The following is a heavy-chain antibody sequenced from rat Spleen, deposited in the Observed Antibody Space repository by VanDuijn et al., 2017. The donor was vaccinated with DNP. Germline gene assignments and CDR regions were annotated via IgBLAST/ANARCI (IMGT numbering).Heavy chain of an antibody. V-gene: IGHV4-2*01. CDR1: GFNFNDYW. Sequence: EVKLVESGGGLVQPGRSLKLSCAASGFNFNDYWMGWVRQAPGKGLEWIGEINKDSSTINYTPSLKDKFTISRDNARTTLYLKMSKLGSEDTTIYSSARAPELPGDGAMDAWGQGKSVTVSS. D-gene: IGHD1-4*01. J-gene: IGHJ4*01. CDR3: ARAPELPGDGAMDA. CDR2: INKDSSTI.